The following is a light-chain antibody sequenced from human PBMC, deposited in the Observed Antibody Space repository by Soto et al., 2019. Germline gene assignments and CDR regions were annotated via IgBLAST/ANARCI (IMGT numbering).Light chain of an antibody. CDR1: QSVSSSY. Sequence: EIVLTQSPGTLSLSPGERATLSCRASQSVSSSYLAWYQQKPGQAPRLLIYGASSRDTGIPDRFSGSGSGTDFTRTISILEPEDFAVYYWPQYGSSPWTFGQGTKVEIK. CDR2: GAS. V-gene: IGKV3-20*01. CDR3: PQYGSSPWT. J-gene: IGKJ1*01.